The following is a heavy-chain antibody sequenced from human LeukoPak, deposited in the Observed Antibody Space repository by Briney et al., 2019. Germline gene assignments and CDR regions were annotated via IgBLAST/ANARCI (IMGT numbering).Heavy chain of an antibody. CDR2: ISGSGGST. Sequence: GGSLRLSCAASGFTFSSYAMSWVRQAPGKGLEWVSAISGSGGSTYYADSVKGRFTISRDNSKNTLHLQMNSLRAEDTAVYYCAKLVLTESRRKNFDYWGQGTLVTVSS. D-gene: IGHD3-10*01. V-gene: IGHV3-23*01. CDR3: AKLVLTESRRKNFDY. CDR1: GFTFSSYA. J-gene: IGHJ4*02.